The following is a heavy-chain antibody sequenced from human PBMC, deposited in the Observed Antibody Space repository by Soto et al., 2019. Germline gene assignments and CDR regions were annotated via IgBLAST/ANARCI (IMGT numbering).Heavy chain of an antibody. D-gene: IGHD2-15*01. CDR1: GFTFSSYS. Sequence: GGSLRLSCAASGFTFSSYSMNWVRQAPGKGLEWVSSISSNTGYIYYADSVKGRFTISRDNSKNTLYLQMNSLRAEDTAVYYCAKDHGIGYCSGGSCYTPYYYYYYGMDVWGQGTTVTVSS. J-gene: IGHJ6*02. CDR3: AKDHGIGYCSGGSCYTPYYYYYYGMDV. V-gene: IGHV3-21*01. CDR2: ISSNTGYI.